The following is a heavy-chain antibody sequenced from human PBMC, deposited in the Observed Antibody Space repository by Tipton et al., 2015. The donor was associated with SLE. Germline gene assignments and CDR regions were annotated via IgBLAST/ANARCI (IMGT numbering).Heavy chain of an antibody. CDR1: GGSISSSSYY. CDR3: ARGLFGGSYDY. Sequence: LRLSCNVSGGSISSSSYYWGWIRQPPGKGLEWIGSMYYSGTTYYNPSLKSRVTISVDTSKNQFSLKLSSVTAADTAVYYCARGLFGGSYDYWGQGTLVTVSS. D-gene: IGHD1-26*01. CDR2: MYYSGTT. V-gene: IGHV4-39*07. J-gene: IGHJ4*02.